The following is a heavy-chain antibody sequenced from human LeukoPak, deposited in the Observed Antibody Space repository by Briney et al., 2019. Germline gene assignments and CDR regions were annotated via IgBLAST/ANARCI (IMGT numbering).Heavy chain of an antibody. V-gene: IGHV3-30-3*01. CDR3: AWGAHGQTYAFDI. D-gene: IGHD3-16*01. Sequence: GRSLRLSCAASGFTFSRYAMHWVRQAPGKGLEWVALISYDGTDKYYADSLKGRFTISRDNSKNTLYLQMNSLRADDTAVYSCAWGAHGQTYAFDIWGQGTMVTVSS. J-gene: IGHJ3*02. CDR1: GFTFSRYA. CDR2: ISYDGTDK.